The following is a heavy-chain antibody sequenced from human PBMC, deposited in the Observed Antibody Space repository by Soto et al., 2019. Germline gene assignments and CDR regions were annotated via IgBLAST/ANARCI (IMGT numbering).Heavy chain of an antibody. V-gene: IGHV1-69*01. CDR3: ARPYSSSWTNYYYYGMDV. CDR2: IIPIFGTA. J-gene: IGHJ6*02. CDR1: GGTFSSYA. Sequence: QVQLVQSGAEVKKPGSSVKVSCKASGGTFSSYAISWVREAPGQGLEWMGGIIPIFGTANYAQKFQGRVTITADESTSTAYMELSSLRSEDTAVYYCARPYSSSWTNYYYYGMDVWGQGTTVTVSS. D-gene: IGHD6-13*01.